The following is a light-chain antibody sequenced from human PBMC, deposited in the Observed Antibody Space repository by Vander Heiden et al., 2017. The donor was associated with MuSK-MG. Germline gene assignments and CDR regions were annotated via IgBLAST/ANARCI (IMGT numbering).Light chain of an antibody. CDR3: QQDNSCRYT. V-gene: IGKV1-16*02. Sequence: IQMTQSPSSLSASVGDRVTITCRASQDISNYLAWLQQKPGKAPRSLIYAACILQTGVPSKFSGSGSGTDFTLTISILHPEDFANYYWQQDNSCRYTFGHGTKVEIK. CDR2: AAC. J-gene: IGKJ3*01. CDR1: QDISNY.